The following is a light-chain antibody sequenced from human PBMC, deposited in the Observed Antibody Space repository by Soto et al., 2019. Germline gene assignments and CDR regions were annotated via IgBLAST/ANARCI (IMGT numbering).Light chain of an antibody. J-gene: IGLJ2*01. CDR1: SSDVGTYNL. V-gene: IGLV2-23*01. Sequence: QSALTQPASVSGSPGQSITISCTGSSSDVGTYNLVSWYQQHPDKAPKLMIYEGTKRPSGVSTRFSGSKSGITASLTISGLQAEDEAHYYCCSYAGSSTHVVFGGGTKVTVL. CDR2: EGT. CDR3: CSYAGSSTHVV.